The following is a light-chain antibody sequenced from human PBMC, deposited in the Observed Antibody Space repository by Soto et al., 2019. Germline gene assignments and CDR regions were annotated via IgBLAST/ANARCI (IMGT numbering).Light chain of an antibody. CDR3: QSYDSSLSVWM. J-gene: IGLJ3*02. CDR2: GNT. V-gene: IGLV1-40*01. Sequence: QTVVTQPPSVSGAPGQRVTISCTGSSFNIGAGSDVHWYQQVPGTAPKLLINGNTNRPSGVPDRFSGSKSGTSASLAITGLQAEDEADYYCQSYDSSLSVWMFGGGTKVTVL. CDR1: SFNIGAGSD.